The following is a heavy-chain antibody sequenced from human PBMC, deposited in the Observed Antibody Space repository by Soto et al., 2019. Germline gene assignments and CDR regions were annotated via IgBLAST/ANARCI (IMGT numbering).Heavy chain of an antibody. CDR3: ARADPDASVGY. CDR1: GGSMSSYY. J-gene: IGHJ4*02. CDR2: ISYSGST. Sequence: SGTLSLTCTVSGGSMSSYYWTWLRQSPGRGLEWIGYISYSGSTYYNPSLKSRVTISADTSKNQFSLRMNSMIAADTAVYYCARADPDASVGYWGQGNLVT. V-gene: IGHV4-59*01. D-gene: IGHD2-15*01.